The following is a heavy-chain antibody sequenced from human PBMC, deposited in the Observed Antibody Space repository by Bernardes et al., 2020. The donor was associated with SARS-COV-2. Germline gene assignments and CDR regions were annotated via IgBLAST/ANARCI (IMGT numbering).Heavy chain of an antibody. J-gene: IGHJ5*02. CDR1: GFTFDDYA. V-gene: IGHV3-9*01. Sequence: GGSLRLSCAASGFTFDDYAMHWVRQAPGKGLEWVSGISWNSGSIGYADSVKGRFTISRDNAKNSLYLQMNSLRAEDTALYYCAKDPANWGSGWFDPWGQGTLVTVSS. CDR3: AKDPANWGSGWFDP. CDR2: ISWNSGSI. D-gene: IGHD7-27*01.